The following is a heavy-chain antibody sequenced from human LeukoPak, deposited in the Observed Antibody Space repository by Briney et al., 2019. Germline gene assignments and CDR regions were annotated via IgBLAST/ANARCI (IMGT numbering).Heavy chain of an antibody. CDR3: ASDRGGSYSAIDY. CDR2: ISSSSSTI. CDR1: GFTFSSYS. V-gene: IGHV3-48*04. Sequence: QSGGSLRLSCAASGFTFSSYSMNWVRQAPGKGLEWVSFISSSSSTIYYADSVKGRFTISRDNAKNSLYLQMNSLRAEDTAVYYCASDRGGSYSAIDYWGQGTLVTVSS. D-gene: IGHD1-26*01. J-gene: IGHJ4*02.